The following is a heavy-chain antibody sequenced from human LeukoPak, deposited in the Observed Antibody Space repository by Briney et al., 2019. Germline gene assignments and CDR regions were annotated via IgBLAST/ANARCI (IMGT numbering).Heavy chain of an antibody. V-gene: IGHV3-15*01. D-gene: IGHD5-18*01. Sequence: GGSLRLSCAASGFIFSNAWMSWVRQAPGKGLEWVGHIKSKTDGGTTDYAAPVKGRFIISRDDSKNTLYLQMNSLKTEDTAVYYCTTDRSYGYFDYWGQGTLVTVSS. CDR3: TTDRSYGYFDY. CDR1: GFIFSNAW. CDR2: IKSKTDGGTT. J-gene: IGHJ4*02.